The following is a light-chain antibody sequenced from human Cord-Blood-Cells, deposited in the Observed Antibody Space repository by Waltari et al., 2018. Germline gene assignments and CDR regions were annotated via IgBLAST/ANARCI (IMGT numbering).Light chain of an antibody. CDR3: QQSYSTPLYS. CDR1: QSISSY. CDR2: AAS. J-gene: IGKJ2*03. V-gene: IGKV1-39*01. Sequence: DIQLIPSPSSLSASVGDRVTFTCRASQSISSYLNWYQQKPGKAPKLLIYAASSLQSGVPSRVSGSGSGTDFTLAISSLQPEEFATYYCQQSYSTPLYSFGQGTKLEIK.